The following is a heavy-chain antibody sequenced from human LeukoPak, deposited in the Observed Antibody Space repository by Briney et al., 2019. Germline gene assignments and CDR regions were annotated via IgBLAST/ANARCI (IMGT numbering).Heavy chain of an antibody. V-gene: IGHV4-59*01. D-gene: IGHD3-22*01. J-gene: IGHJ4*02. Sequence: PSETLSLTCTVSGGSISSYYWSWIRQPPGKGLEWIGYIYYSGSTNYNPSLKSRVTISVDTSKNQFSLKLSSVTVADTAVYYCARAPTYYYDSSGYLFDYWGQGTLVTVSS. CDR3: ARAPTYYYDSSGYLFDY. CDR1: GGSISSYY. CDR2: IYYSGST.